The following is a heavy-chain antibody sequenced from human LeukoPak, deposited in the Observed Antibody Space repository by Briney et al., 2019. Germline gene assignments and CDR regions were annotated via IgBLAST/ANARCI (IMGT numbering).Heavy chain of an antibody. J-gene: IGHJ4*02. Sequence: GGSLRLSCAASGFTFSSYEMNWVRQAPGKGLEWVANIKQDGSEKYVDSVKGRFTISRDNAKNSLYLQMNSLRAEDTAVYYCARVSPNTVTTLQYFDYWGQGTLVTVSS. CDR3: ARVSPNTVTTLQYFDY. CDR1: GFTFSSYE. CDR2: IKQDGSEK. D-gene: IGHD4-17*01. V-gene: IGHV3-7*01.